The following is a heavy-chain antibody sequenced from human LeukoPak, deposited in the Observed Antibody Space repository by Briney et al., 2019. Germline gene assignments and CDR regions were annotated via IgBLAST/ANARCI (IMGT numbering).Heavy chain of an antibody. J-gene: IGHJ4*02. CDR1: GFSFSSYA. D-gene: IGHD5-12*01. V-gene: IGHV3-23*01. CDR3: AKVSDIVATIPGYFDY. Sequence: GGSLRLSCAASGFSFSSYAMSWVRQAPGKGLEWVSAISGSGGSTYYADSVKGRFTIPRDNSKNTLYLQMNSLRAEDTAVYYCAKVSDIVATIPGYFDYWGQGTLVTVSS. CDR2: ISGSGGST.